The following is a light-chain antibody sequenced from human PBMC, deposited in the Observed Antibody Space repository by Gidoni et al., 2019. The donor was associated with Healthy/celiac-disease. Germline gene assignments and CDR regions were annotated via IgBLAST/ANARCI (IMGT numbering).Light chain of an antibody. CDR2: DVS. V-gene: IGLV2-14*03. CDR1: SSDVGGYNY. Sequence: ITISCTGTSSDVGGYNYVSWYQQHPGKAPKLMIYDVSNRPSGVSNRFSGSKSGNTASLTISGLQAEDEADYYCSSYTSSSTYVFGTGTKVTVL. J-gene: IGLJ1*01. CDR3: SSYTSSSTYV.